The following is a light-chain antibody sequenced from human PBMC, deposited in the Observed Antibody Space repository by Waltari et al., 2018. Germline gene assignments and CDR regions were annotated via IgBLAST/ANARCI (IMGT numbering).Light chain of an antibody. CDR1: TSNIGRNY. CDR2: SNN. Sequence: QSVLTQPPSASGTPGQRVTISCSGSTSNIGRNYVYWYQQFPGTAPKLLVYSNNELPTGGPDRISGSKSGTSASLAISGHRSEDEADYYCATWDGSLTAWVFGGGTKVTVL. J-gene: IGLJ3*02. V-gene: IGLV1-47*01. CDR3: ATWDGSLTAWV.